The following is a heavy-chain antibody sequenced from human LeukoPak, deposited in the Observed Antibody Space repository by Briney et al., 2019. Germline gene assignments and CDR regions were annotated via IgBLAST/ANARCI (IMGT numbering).Heavy chain of an antibody. J-gene: IGHJ5*02. CDR1: GGSFSMYY. V-gene: IGHV4-34*01. CDR3: ASRLYCSSTSCRYNWFDP. D-gene: IGHD2-2*01. Sequence: SETLSLTCAVYGGSFSMYYWGWIRQPPGKGLEWIGEINHTGSTNYKSSLKSRVTISVDTSKNRFSLKLSSVTAADTAVYYCASRLYCSSTSCRYNWFDPWGQGTLVTVSS. CDR2: INHTGST.